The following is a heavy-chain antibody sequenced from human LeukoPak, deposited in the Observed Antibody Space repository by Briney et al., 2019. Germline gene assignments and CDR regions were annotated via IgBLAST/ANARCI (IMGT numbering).Heavy chain of an antibody. V-gene: IGHV4-34*01. CDR1: GGSFSGYY. Sequence: SETLSLTCGVYGGSFSGYYWNWIRQAPGKGLEWIGEINHSGSTKYNPSLKSRVTISIDTSKSQSSLKLSSVTAADTAVYYCARTLPMTTVVTIFDYWGQGTLVTVSS. D-gene: IGHD4-23*01. CDR2: INHSGST. J-gene: IGHJ4*02. CDR3: ARTLPMTTVVTIFDY.